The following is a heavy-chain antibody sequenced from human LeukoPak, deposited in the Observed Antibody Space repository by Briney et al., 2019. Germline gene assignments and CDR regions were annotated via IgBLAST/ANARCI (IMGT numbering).Heavy chain of an antibody. CDR2: ITPIFRTP. J-gene: IGHJ4*02. Sequence: GASVKVSCKASGGTFSSTTINWVRQAPGQGLEWMGGITPIFRTPNYAQKFQGRVTITAVESMSTAYMELSSLRAEDTAVYYCAREWASYDRSGYYPFDHWGQGTLVTVSS. V-gene: IGHV1-69*13. D-gene: IGHD3-22*01. CDR1: GGTFSSTT. CDR3: AREWASYDRSGYYPFDH.